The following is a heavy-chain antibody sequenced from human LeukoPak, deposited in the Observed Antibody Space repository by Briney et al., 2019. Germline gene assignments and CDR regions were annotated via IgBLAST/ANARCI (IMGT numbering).Heavy chain of an antibody. CDR1: GGSISSSSYY. CDR2: IYYSGST. V-gene: IGHV4-39*07. D-gene: IGHD3-22*01. Sequence: SETLSLTCTVSGGSISSSSYYWGWIRQPPGKGLEWIGSIYYSGSTNYNPSLKSRVTISVDTSKNQFSLKLSSVTAADTAVYYCARADGNYYDSSGYYKLYHDAFDIWGQGTMVTVSS. J-gene: IGHJ3*02. CDR3: ARADGNYYDSSGYYKLYHDAFDI.